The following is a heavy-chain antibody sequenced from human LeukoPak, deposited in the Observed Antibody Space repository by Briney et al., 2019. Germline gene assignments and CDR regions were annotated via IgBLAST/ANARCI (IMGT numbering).Heavy chain of an antibody. CDR3: ARDPLGYCSSTSCFSDYYMDV. V-gene: IGHV4-59*01. Sequence: SETLSLTCTVSGGPISSYYWSWIRQPPGKGLEWIGYIYYSGSTNYNPSLKSRVTISVDTSKNQFSLTLSSVTAADTAVYYCARDPLGYCSSTSCFSDYYMDVWGKGTTVTVSS. D-gene: IGHD2-2*01. CDR2: IYYSGST. CDR1: GGPISSYY. J-gene: IGHJ6*03.